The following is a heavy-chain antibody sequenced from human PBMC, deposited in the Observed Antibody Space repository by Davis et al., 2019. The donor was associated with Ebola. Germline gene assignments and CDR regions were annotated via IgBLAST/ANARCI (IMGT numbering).Heavy chain of an antibody. Sequence: GGSLRLSCAASGFTFSDSWMSWVRQAPGKGLEWVANIKEDGSEKHYVDSVKGRLTISRDNAKNSLYLQMNSLRAEDTALYYCAREGACSGDTYYPDHWGQGTLVTVSS. V-gene: IGHV3-7*01. CDR3: AREGACSGDTYYPDH. J-gene: IGHJ4*02. CDR2: IKEDGSEK. CDR1: GFTFSDSW. D-gene: IGHD2-15*01.